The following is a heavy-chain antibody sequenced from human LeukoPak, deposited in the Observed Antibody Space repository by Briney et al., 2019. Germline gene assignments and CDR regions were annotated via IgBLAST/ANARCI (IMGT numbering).Heavy chain of an antibody. CDR1: GFTFSSYA. J-gene: IGHJ4*02. CDR3: ARVSFGYSSSYDY. D-gene: IGHD6-13*01. V-gene: IGHV3-21*01. CDR2: ISSSSSYI. Sequence: PGGSLRLSCAASGFTFSSYAMSWVRQAPGKGLEWVSSISSSSSYIYYADSAKGRFTISRDNAKNSLYLQMNSLRAEDTAVYYCARVSFGYSSSYDYWGQGTLVTVSS.